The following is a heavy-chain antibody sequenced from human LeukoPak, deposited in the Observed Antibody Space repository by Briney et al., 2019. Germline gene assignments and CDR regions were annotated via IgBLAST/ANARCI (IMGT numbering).Heavy chain of an antibody. D-gene: IGHD6-13*01. V-gene: IGHV4-59*01. CDR1: GASISSYY. J-gene: IGHJ4*02. CDR3: ARGATGGVGSSWYPEEFDY. CDR2: IYYNGAT. Sequence: PSETLSLTCTVSGASISSYYWSWIRQPPGKGLEWIGYIYYNGATNHNPSLKGRVTMSVDTSKSQFSLNLSSVTAADTAVYYCARGATGGVGSSWYPEEFDYWGQGTLVTVSS.